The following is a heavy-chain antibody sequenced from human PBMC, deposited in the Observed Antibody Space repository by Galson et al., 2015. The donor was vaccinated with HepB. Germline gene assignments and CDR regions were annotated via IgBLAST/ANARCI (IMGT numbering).Heavy chain of an antibody. CDR2: ISYDGSNK. V-gene: IGHV3-30-3*01. CDR3: ARGREGSNGWYSYYYYMDV. Sequence: SLRLSCAASGFTVSTYAMHWVRQAPGKGLEWVAVISYDGSNKYYADSVKGRFTISRDNSKSTLYLQMNSLRAEDTAVYYCARGREGSNGWYSYYYYMDVWGKGTTVTVSS. J-gene: IGHJ6*03. CDR1: GFTVSTYA. D-gene: IGHD6-19*01.